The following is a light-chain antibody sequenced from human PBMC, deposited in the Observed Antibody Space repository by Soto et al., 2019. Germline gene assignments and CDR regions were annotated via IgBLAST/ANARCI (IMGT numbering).Light chain of an antibody. CDR1: QNVNSVY. J-gene: IGKJ1*01. CDR3: HQYATWT. Sequence: EIVLTQSPGPLSSSPGERVTLSCRASQNVNSVYLTWYQQKVGQAPSLLIYGTTNRATGVPDRFSGSGSGTDFSLTISRLDPEDFAVYYCHQYATWTFGQGTKVDIK. V-gene: IGKV3-20*01. CDR2: GTT.